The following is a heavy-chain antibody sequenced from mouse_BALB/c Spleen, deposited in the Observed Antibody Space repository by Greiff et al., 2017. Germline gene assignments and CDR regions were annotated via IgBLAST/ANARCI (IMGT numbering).Heavy chain of an antibody. Sequence: QVQLQQSGAELVRPGASVTLSCKASGYTFTDYEMHWVKQTPVHGLEWIGAIDPETGGTAYNQKFKGKATLTADKASSTAYMELRSLTSEDSAVYYCAREGNWDGFAYWGQGTLVTVSA. V-gene: IGHV1-15*01. CDR1: GYTFTDYE. CDR2: IDPETGGT. CDR3: AREGNWDGFAY. D-gene: IGHD4-1*01. J-gene: IGHJ3*01.